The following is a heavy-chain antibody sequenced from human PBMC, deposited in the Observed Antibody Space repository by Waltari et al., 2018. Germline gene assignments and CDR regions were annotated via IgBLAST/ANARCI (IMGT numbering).Heavy chain of an antibody. CDR1: GFTVSSNY. Sequence: EVQLVETGGGLIQPGGSLRLSCAASGFTVSSNYMSWVRQAPGKGLEWVSVMYSGGSTYYADSVKGRFTISRDNSKNTLYLQMSSLRAEDTAVYYCARACSGGSCYGALDYWGQGTLVTVSS. CDR2: MYSGGST. V-gene: IGHV3-53*02. CDR3: ARACSGGSCYGALDY. D-gene: IGHD2-15*01. J-gene: IGHJ4*02.